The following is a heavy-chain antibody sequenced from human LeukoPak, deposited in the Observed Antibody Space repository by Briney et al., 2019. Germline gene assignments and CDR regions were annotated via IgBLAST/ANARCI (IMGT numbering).Heavy chain of an antibody. J-gene: IGHJ4*02. CDR3: ASGYSGSSF. Sequence: GGSLRLSCAASGFTFSSYWMTWVRQAPGKGLEWVANMNHNGSEKVYVDYVKGRFTISRDNAKNSLYLQMNSLRAEDTAVYYCASGYSGSSFWSQGTLAAVSS. CDR1: GFTFSSYW. CDR2: MNHNGSEK. D-gene: IGHD1-26*01. V-gene: IGHV3-7*01.